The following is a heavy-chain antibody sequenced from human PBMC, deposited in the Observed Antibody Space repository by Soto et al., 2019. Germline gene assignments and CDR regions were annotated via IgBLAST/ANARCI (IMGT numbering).Heavy chain of an antibody. CDR2: ISGSGGST. CDR3: TKDKSSPHPITVTLNWFDP. CDR1: GFTFRSYA. J-gene: IGHJ5*02. D-gene: IGHD4-4*01. V-gene: IGHV3-23*01. Sequence: HPGGSLRLSCAASGFTFRSYAMRWVRQVPGKGLEWVSGISGSGGSTYYADSVKGRFTISRDNSKNTVNLQMNSLRAEDTAVYYCTKDKSSPHPITVTLNWFDPWGQGTLVTVSS.